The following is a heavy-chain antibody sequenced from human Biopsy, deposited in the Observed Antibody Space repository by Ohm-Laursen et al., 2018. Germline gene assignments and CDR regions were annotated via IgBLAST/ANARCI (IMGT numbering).Heavy chain of an antibody. Sequence: GTLSLTWAVSGGSISSFYWTWIRQPPGKGPEWIGDISDSGSTNYKPSLKSRVTISADTSKNQFSLKLGSVTVADTAVFYCARRGSGGRSFDYWGQGSLVTVSS. D-gene: IGHD2-15*01. CDR2: ISDSGST. CDR3: ARRGSGGRSFDY. J-gene: IGHJ4*02. CDR1: GGSISSFY. V-gene: IGHV4-59*08.